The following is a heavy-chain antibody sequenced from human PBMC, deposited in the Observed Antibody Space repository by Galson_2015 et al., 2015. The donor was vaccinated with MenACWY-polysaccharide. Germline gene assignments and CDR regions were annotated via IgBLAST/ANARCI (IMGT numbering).Heavy chain of an antibody. CDR1: GFTFDDYA. CDR3: AKDMNRGIAAAGTF. CDR2: ISWNSGSI. J-gene: IGHJ6*02. D-gene: IGHD6-13*01. Sequence: SLRLSCAASGFTFDDYAMHWVRQAPGKGLEWVSGISWNSGSIGYADSVKGRFTISRDNAKNSLYLQMNSLRAEDTALYYCAKDMNRGIAAAGTFWGQGTTVTVSS. V-gene: IGHV3-9*01.